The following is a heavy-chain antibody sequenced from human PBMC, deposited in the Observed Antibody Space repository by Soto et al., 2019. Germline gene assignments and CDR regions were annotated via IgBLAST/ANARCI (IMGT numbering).Heavy chain of an antibody. V-gene: IGHV3-30-3*01. J-gene: IGHJ4*02. CDR2: ISYDGGNK. CDR3: ATDSSAYSADYYFDY. CDR1: RFTFNNYP. Sequence: GGSLRLSCAASRFTFNNYPMHWVRQAPGKGLEWVAVISYDGGNKYNADSVKGRFTISRDNSKNTLYLQMNSLRAEDTAVYYCATDSSAYSADYYFDYWCQGTMATVSS. D-gene: IGHD3-22*01.